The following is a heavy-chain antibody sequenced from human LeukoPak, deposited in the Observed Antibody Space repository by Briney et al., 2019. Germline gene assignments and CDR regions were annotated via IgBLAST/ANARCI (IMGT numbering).Heavy chain of an antibody. CDR2: ISYDGSNK. Sequence: GGSLRLSCAASGFTFSSYAMHWVRQAPGKGLEWVAVISYDGSNKYYADSVKGRFTISRENSKNTLYLQMNSLRAEDTAVYYCARTGDSSGYYYESGYYFDYWGQGTLVTVSS. J-gene: IGHJ4*02. CDR1: GFTFSSYA. V-gene: IGHV3-30-3*01. D-gene: IGHD3-22*01. CDR3: ARTGDSSGYYYESGYYFDY.